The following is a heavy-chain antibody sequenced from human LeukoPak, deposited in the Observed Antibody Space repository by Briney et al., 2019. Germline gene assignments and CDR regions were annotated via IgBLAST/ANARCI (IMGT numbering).Heavy chain of an antibody. D-gene: IGHD2-15*01. CDR1: GFTFSSYA. CDR3: VKDDLRGGSSTDY. CDR2: ISSNGGST. V-gene: IGHV3-64D*06. Sequence: GSLRLSCSTSGFTFSSYAMHWVRQAPGKGLEYVSAISSNGGSTYYADSVKGRFTISRDNSKNTLYLQMSSLRAEDTAVYYCVKDDLRGGSSTDYWGQGTLVTVSS. J-gene: IGHJ4*02.